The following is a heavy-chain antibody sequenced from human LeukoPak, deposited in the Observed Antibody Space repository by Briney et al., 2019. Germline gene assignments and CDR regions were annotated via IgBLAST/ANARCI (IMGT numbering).Heavy chain of an antibody. D-gene: IGHD3-22*01. CDR1: GFTFSSSA. V-gene: IGHV3-23*01. CDR3: AREHYDDSGGYSSGLDV. J-gene: IGHJ6*02. Sequence: GGSLRLSCAASGFTFSSSAMSWVRQAPGKGLEWVSAISNNGGYTYYADSVQGRFTISRDNSKSTLCLQMNSLKADDTAVYYCAREHYDDSGGYSSGLDVWGQGTTVTVSS. CDR2: ISNNGGYT.